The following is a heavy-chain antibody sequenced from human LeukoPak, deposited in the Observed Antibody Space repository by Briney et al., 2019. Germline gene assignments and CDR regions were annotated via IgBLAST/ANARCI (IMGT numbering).Heavy chain of an antibody. J-gene: IGHJ4*02. D-gene: IGHD3-3*01. CDR1: GFTVSSNY. CDR2: IYSGGST. Sequence: GGSLRLSCAASGFTVSSNYMSWVRQAPGKGLEGVSVIYSGGSTYYADSVKGRFTISRDNSKNTLYLQMNSLRAEDTAVYYCARDGRVLRFLEWLFDWGQGTLVTVSS. CDR3: ARDGRVLRFLEWLFD. V-gene: IGHV3-66*01.